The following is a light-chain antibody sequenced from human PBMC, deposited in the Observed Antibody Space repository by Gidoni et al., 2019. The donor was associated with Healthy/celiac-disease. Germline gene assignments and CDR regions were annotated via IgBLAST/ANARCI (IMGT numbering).Light chain of an antibody. CDR3: QQYGSSPPT. J-gene: IGKJ1*01. Sequence: EIVLTKSPDTLSLYPGERATLSCRASQSVSSSYLAWYQQKHGQVPRLLIYGASSRATGIPDRFSGSGSGTDFTLTISRLEPEDFAVYYCQQYGSSPPTFGQGTKVEIK. V-gene: IGKV3-20*01. CDR1: QSVSSSY. CDR2: GAS.